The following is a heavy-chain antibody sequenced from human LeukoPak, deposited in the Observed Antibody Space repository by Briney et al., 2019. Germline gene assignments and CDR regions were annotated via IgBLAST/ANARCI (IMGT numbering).Heavy chain of an antibody. CDR3: ASIAAASLRYYYYMDV. Sequence: ASVKVSCKASGYTFTGYYMHWVRQAPGQGLEWMGWINPNSGGTNYAQKFQGRVTMTRDTSISTAYMELSRLRSDDTAVYYCASIAAASLRYYYYMDVWGKGTTVTVSS. CDR2: INPNSGGT. J-gene: IGHJ6*03. CDR1: GYTFTGYY. D-gene: IGHD6-13*01. V-gene: IGHV1-2*02.